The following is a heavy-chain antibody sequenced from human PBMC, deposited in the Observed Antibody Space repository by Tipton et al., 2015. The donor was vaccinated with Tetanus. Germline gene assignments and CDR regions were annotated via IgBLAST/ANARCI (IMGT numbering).Heavy chain of an antibody. Sequence: QLVQSGAEVKKPGASVKVSCKASGYTFTSYDINWVRQATGQGLEWMGWMNTNSGNTGYAQKFQGRVTMTRNTSISTAYMELSSLRSEDTAVYYCARGRPITIFGVAPFDYWGQGTLVTVSS. D-gene: IGHD3-3*01. CDR3: ARGRPITIFGVAPFDY. CDR2: MNTNSGNT. V-gene: IGHV1-8*01. J-gene: IGHJ4*02. CDR1: GYTFTSYD.